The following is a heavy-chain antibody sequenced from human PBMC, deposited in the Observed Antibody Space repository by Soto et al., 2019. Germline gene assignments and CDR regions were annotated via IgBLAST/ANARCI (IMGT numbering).Heavy chain of an antibody. CDR1: GFPVSTNY. D-gene: IGHD4-17*01. V-gene: IGHV3-66*01. J-gene: IGHJ5*02. Sequence: VQLVASGGDLVQPGGSLRLSCAASGFPVSTNYVSWVRQAPGKGLEWVSIIYDGGSTYYADAVKGRFTISRDNFKNMLYLQMNSLRAEDTAVYYCARGDGDYGRRLDPWGQGTQVTVSS. CDR2: IYDGGST. CDR3: ARGDGDYGRRLDP.